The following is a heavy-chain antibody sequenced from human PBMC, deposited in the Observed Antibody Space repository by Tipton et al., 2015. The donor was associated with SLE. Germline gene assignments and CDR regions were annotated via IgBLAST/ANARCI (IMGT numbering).Heavy chain of an antibody. J-gene: IGHJ2*01. CDR3: VRSGVLYWYFDL. Sequence: SLRLSCAASGFTFSNYAMSWVRQAPGKGLEWVSVITGSGYNTFYADSVKGRFTISRANSKNTLYLQMNSLRPEDTALYYCVRSGVLYWYFDLWGRGTLVTVSS. CDR1: GFTFSNYA. V-gene: IGHV3-23*01. D-gene: IGHD2-8*01. CDR2: ITGSGYNT.